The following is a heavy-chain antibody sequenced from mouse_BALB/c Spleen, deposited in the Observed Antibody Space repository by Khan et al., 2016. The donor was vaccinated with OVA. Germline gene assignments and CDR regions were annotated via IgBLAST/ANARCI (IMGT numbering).Heavy chain of an antibody. CDR3: TRGEYDGDY. CDR1: GYTFTSYW. J-gene: IGHJ2*01. V-gene: IGHV1S22*01. D-gene: IGHD2-14*01. CDR2: IYPGSGST. Sequence: LQQPGSELVRPGASVKLSCKASGYTFTSYWMHWVKQRPGQGLEWIGNIYPGSGSTNYDEKFKSKATLTVDTSSSTAYMQLSSLTSADSAVYDCTRGEYDGDYWGQGTTLTVSS.